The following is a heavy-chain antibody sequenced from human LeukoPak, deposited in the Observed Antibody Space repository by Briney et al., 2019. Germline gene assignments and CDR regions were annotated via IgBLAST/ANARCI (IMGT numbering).Heavy chain of an antibody. CDR3: AKDTWIQLPQFYFDY. Sequence: GGSLRLSCAASGFTFSSYAMSWVRQAPGKGLEWVSAISGSGGSTYYADSVKGRFTIFRDNSKNTLYLQMNSLRAEDTAVYYCAKDTWIQLPQFYFDYWGQGTLVTVSS. J-gene: IGHJ4*02. CDR1: GFTFSSYA. V-gene: IGHV3-23*01. CDR2: ISGSGGST. D-gene: IGHD5-18*01.